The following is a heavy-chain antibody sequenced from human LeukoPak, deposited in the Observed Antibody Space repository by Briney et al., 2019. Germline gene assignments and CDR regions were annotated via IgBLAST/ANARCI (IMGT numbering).Heavy chain of an antibody. CDR2: ISWNSGSI. V-gene: IGHV3-9*01. J-gene: IGHJ4*02. CDR3: AKGGFLEWLLPFDY. D-gene: IGHD3-3*01. CDR1: GFTFDDYA. Sequence: SLRLSCAASGFTFDDYAMHWVRQAPGKGLEWVSGISWNSGSIGYADSVKGRFTISRDNAKNSLYLQMNSLRAEDTALYYCAKGGFLEWLLPFDYWGQGTLVTVSS.